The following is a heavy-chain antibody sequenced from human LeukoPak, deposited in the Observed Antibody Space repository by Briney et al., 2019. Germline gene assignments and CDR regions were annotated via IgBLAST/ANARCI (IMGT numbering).Heavy chain of an antibody. CDR2: ISYDGSNK. V-gene: IGHV3-30*18. J-gene: IGHJ4*02. CDR1: GFTFSSYG. CDR3: AKDGPLFDSGYSYGCDY. Sequence: PGGSLRLSCAASGFTFSSYGMHWVRQAPGKGLEWVAVISYDGSNKYYADSVKGRFTISRDNSKNTLYLQMNSLRAEDTAVYYCAKDGPLFDSGYSYGCDYWGQGTLVTVSS. D-gene: IGHD5-18*01.